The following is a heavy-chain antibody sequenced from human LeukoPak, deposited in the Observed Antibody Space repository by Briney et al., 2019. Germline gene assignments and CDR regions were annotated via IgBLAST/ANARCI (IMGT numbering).Heavy chain of an antibody. J-gene: IGHJ4*02. CDR1: GGSISSSSYY. CDR2: IYYSGST. V-gene: IGHV4-39*01. Sequence: SETLSLTCTVSGGSISSSSYYWGWIRQPPGRGLEWIGSIYYSGSTYYNPSLKSRVTISVDTSKDQFSLKLSSVTAADTAVYYCAISAVAGTGFDYWGQGTLVTVSS. D-gene: IGHD6-19*01. CDR3: AISAVAGTGFDY.